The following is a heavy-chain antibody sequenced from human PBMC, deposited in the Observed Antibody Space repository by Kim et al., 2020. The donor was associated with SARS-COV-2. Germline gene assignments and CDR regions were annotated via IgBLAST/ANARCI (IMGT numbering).Heavy chain of an antibody. V-gene: IGHV2-70*11. CDR2: IDWDGEK. CDR1: GFSLSTNEMG. J-gene: IGHJ4*02. CDR3: ARTSARSSGGKDDD. Sequence: SGPTLVKPRQTLTLTCTVSGFSLSTNEMGVSWIRQPPGKALEWLARIDWDGEKYYSTSLQTRLTIPKDTSKNQVVLTMTNMDPVDTATYYCARTSARSSGGKDDDWGQGTLVTVSS. D-gene: IGHD2-15*01.